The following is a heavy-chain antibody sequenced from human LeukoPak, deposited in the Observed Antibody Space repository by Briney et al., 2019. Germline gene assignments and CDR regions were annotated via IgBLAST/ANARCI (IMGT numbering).Heavy chain of an antibody. CDR3: AREHRSAYYYDSSGYYLGY. V-gene: IGHV1-2*02. Sequence: ASVKVSCKASGYTFTGYYMHWVRQAPGQGLEWMGWINPNSGGTNYAQKFQGRVTMTRDTSISTAYMEPSRLRSDDTAVYYCAREHRSAYYYDSSGYYLGYWGQGTLVTVSS. CDR1: GYTFTGYY. J-gene: IGHJ4*02. CDR2: INPNSGGT. D-gene: IGHD3-22*01.